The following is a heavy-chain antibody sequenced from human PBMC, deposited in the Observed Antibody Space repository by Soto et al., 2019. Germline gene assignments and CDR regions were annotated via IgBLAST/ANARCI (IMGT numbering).Heavy chain of an antibody. CDR3: AREGTKGYCSGGSCYSTYYFDY. CDR2: IYYSGST. V-gene: IGHV4-61*01. Sequence: SETLSLTCTVSGGSFSSGSYYGSWIRQPPGKGLEWIGYIYYSGSTNYNPSLKSRVTISVDTSKNQFSLKLSSVTAADTAVYYCAREGTKGYCSGGSCYSTYYFDYWGQGTLVTVS. CDR1: GGSFSSGSYY. J-gene: IGHJ4*02. D-gene: IGHD2-15*01.